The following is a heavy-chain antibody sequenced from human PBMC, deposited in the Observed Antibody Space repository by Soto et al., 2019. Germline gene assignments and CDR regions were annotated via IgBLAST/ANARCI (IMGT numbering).Heavy chain of an antibody. D-gene: IGHD4-4*01. CDR3: ASVGPTVTTDYYYYGMDV. J-gene: IGHJ6*02. Sequence: QLQLQESGPGLVKPSETLSLTCTVSGGSISSSSYYWGWIRQPPGKGPEWIGSIYYSGSTYYNPSLESRVPISVDTSMNQFALKLSSVTAADTAVYYCASVGPTVTTDYYYYGMDVWGQGTTVTVSS. CDR2: IYYSGST. CDR1: GGSISSSSYY. V-gene: IGHV4-39*01.